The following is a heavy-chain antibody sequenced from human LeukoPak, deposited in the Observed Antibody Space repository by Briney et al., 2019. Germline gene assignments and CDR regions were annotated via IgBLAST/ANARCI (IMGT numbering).Heavy chain of an antibody. D-gene: IGHD4-17*01. CDR1: GFTFSRYS. V-gene: IGHV3-48*01. J-gene: IGHJ4*02. CDR3: ASAGMTTVTTIGFY. CDR2: ISGSGDTI. Sequence: GGSLRLSCAASGFTFSRYSMNWVRQAPGKGLEWVSYISGSGDTIYSADSVKGRFAVSGDNAKNSLYLQMNSLRAEDTAVYYCASAGMTTVTTIGFYWGQGTLVTVSS.